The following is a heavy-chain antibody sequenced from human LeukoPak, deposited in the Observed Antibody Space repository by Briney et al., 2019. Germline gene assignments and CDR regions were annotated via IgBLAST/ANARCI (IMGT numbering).Heavy chain of an antibody. J-gene: IGHJ3*02. D-gene: IGHD3-22*01. V-gene: IGHV4-34*01. CDR2: INHSGST. CDR3: ARGGGDYYDSSGLTSLDAFDI. CDR1: GVSFSGYY. Sequence: PSETLSLTCAVYGVSFSGYYWSWIRQPPGKGLEWIGEINHSGSTNYNPSLKSQVTISVDTTKNQFSLKLSSVTAADTAVYYCARGGGDYYDSSGLTSLDAFDIWGQGTMVTVSS.